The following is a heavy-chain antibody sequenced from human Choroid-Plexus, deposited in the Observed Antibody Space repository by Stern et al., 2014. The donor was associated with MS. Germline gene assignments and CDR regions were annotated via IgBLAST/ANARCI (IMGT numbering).Heavy chain of an antibody. V-gene: IGHV3-30*18. D-gene: IGHD2/OR15-2a*01. J-gene: IGHJ5*02. CDR3: AKDRQYLTYFFDH. Sequence: QVQLVQSGGGVVQPGRPLRLSCVASGFTLGSCAMHWVRQAPGKGLEWAAGVSYDGSNKYYADSVKGRFTISRDNSQNTLYKQMSSLRPEDTAVYYCAKDRQYLTYFFDHWGQGSLVTVSS. CDR2: VSYDGSNK. CDR1: GFTLGSCA.